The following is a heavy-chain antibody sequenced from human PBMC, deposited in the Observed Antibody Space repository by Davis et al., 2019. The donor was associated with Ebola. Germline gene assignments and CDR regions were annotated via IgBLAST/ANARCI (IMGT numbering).Heavy chain of an antibody. Sequence: PGGSLRLSCTASGFTFDDYAMHWVRHAPGKGLEWVSGISWNSGTIGYADSVKGRFTISRDNAKNSLYLQMNSLRAEDTALYYCAKDYSSSPHGMDVWGQGTTVTVSS. CDR3: AKDYSSSPHGMDV. V-gene: IGHV3-9*01. CDR2: ISWNSGTI. D-gene: IGHD6-13*01. J-gene: IGHJ6*02. CDR1: GFTFDDYA.